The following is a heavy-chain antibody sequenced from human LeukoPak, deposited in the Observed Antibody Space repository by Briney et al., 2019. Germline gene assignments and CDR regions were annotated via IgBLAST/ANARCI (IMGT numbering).Heavy chain of an antibody. CDR1: GGSFSGYY. D-gene: IGHD3-10*01. CDR2: INHSGST. Sequence: TSETLSLTCAVYGGSFSGYYWGWIRQPPGKGLEWIGEINHSGSTNYNPSLKSRVTISVDTSKNQFSLKLSSVTAADTAVYYCARGVGRGHYYGMDVWGQGTTVTVSS. CDR3: ARGVGRGHYYGMDV. V-gene: IGHV4-34*01. J-gene: IGHJ6*02.